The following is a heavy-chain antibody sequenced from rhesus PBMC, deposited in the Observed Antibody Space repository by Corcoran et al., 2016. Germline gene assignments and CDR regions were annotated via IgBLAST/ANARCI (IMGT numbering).Heavy chain of an antibody. CDR3: AKGPSWNPYGLDS. Sequence: EVQLVESGGGLVQPGGSLRLSCAASGFTLRSYGMSWVRQAPGKGLEWVSYISNGGGSTYYADSVKGRFTISRDNSKNTLSLQMNSLRAEDTAVYYCAKGPSWNPYGLDSWGQGVVVTVSS. CDR2: ISNGGGST. V-gene: IGHV3S5*01. J-gene: IGHJ6*01. D-gene: IGHD1-38*01. CDR1: GFTLRSYG.